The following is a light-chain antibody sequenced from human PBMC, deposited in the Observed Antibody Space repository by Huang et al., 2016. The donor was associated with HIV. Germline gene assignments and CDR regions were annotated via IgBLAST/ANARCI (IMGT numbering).Light chain of an antibody. V-gene: IGKV4-1*01. CDR2: WAS. Sequence: IVMTQSPESLAVSLGERAYINCKSSRSLLYRSNNKNFLAWYQKKQGHPPTLLIYWASVRDVGVPERFSGGGSGTNFTLTINSLQADDVAVYYCQQHYGRQSTFGQGT. J-gene: IGKJ1*01. CDR1: RSLLYRSNNKNF. CDR3: QQHYGRQST.